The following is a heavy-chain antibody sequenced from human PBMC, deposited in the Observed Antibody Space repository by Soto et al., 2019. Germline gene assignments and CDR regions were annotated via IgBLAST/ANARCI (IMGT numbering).Heavy chain of an antibody. Sequence: EVQLVESGGGLIQPGGSLRLSCAASGLTVSNAYMAWVRQAPGMGLEWVSVIYDNGTTYYADSVKGRFTISRDTSTNTLSLQMDSRRAEDTAVYYCVRPIPSGRIYGLDVWGQGTTVTVSS. J-gene: IGHJ6*02. V-gene: IGHV3-53*01. CDR3: VRPIPSGRIYGLDV. D-gene: IGHD3-10*01. CDR2: IYDNGTT. CDR1: GLTVSNAY.